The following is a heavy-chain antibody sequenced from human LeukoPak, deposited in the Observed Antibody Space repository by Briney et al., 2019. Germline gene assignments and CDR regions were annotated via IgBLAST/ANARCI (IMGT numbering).Heavy chain of an antibody. CDR3: SREDF. CDR2: IHPNSGAT. V-gene: IGHV1-2*02. CDR1: GYTFTDYY. Sequence: ASVKVSCKASGYTFTDYYLHWVRQASGQGLEWMGWIHPNSGATTHAQKFQGRVSMTRDTSINTVFMELSRLTFDDTAVYYCSREDFWGQGTLVTVSS. J-gene: IGHJ4*02.